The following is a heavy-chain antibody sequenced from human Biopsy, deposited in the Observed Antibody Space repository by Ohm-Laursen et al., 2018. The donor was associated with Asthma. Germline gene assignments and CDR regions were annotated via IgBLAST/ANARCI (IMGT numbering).Heavy chain of an antibody. J-gene: IGHJ6*02. CDR3: ARAVDYSHYYGIDV. CDR1: GYTFNSAG. V-gene: IGHV1-18*01. CDR2: ISVYNGNT. D-gene: IGHD3-10*01. Sequence: ATVKISCKTSGYTFNSAGITWVRQAPGQGLEWMGWISVYNGNTKVAQKLQDRVTMITDTSTSTAYMELRSLRSDDTVVYFCARAVDYSHYYGIDVWGQGTTVTVS.